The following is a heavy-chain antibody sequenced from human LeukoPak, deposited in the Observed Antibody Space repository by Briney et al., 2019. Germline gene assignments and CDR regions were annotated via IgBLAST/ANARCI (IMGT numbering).Heavy chain of an antibody. D-gene: IGHD3-16*01. CDR1: GGPFSGYY. J-gene: IGHJ4*02. CDR2: INHSGST. Sequence: SETLSLTCAVYGGPFSGYYWSWIRQPPGKGLEWIGEINHSGSTKHNPSLKSRINVSVDTSKSQFSLKLSSVTAADTGVYYCARSPPPGATAYGAVDYWGQGTLVTVSS. CDR3: ARSPPPGATAYGAVDY. V-gene: IGHV4-34*01.